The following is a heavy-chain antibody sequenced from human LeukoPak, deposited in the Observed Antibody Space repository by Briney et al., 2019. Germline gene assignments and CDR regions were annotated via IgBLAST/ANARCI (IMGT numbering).Heavy chain of an antibody. D-gene: IGHD3-10*01. V-gene: IGHV4-34*01. CDR3: ARGYGSGSYFVY. J-gene: IGHJ4*02. Sequence: SETLSLTCAVYGGSSSGYYWSWIRQPPGKGLEWIGEINKSGDTNQNPSLKSRVTISIDTSKNQFSLKLNSVTAADTAVYYCARGYGSGSYFVYWGQGTLVTVSS. CDR2: INKSGDT. CDR1: GGSSSGYY.